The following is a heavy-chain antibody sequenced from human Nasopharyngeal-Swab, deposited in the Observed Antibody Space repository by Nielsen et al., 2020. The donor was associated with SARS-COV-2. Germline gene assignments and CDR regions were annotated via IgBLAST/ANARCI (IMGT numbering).Heavy chain of an antibody. CDR2: IYSGGST. CDR3: ARDPGYSSGWYSGWYFDL. V-gene: IGHV3-53*01. D-gene: IGHD6-19*01. CDR1: GFTVSSNY. Sequence: GSLKISCAASGFTVSSNYMSWVRQAPGKGLEWVSVIYSGGSTYYADSVKGRFTISRDNSKNTLYLQMNSLRAEDTAVFYCARDPGYSSGWYSGWYFDLWGRGTLVTVSS. J-gene: IGHJ2*01.